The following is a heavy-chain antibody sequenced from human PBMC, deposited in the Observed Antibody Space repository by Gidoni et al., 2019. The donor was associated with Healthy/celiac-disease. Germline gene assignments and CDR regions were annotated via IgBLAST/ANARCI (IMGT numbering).Heavy chain of an antibody. V-gene: IGHV1-69*01. Sequence: QVQLVQSGAEVKKPGSSVKVSCKASGGTFSSYAISWVRQAPGQGLEWMGGIIPIFGTANYAQKFQGRVTITADESTSTAYMELSSLRSEDTAVYYCARTGYSSGWTESEAWFDYWGQGTLVTVSS. CDR1: GGTFSSYA. D-gene: IGHD6-19*01. CDR3: ARTGYSSGWTESEAWFDY. CDR2: IIPIFGTA. J-gene: IGHJ4*02.